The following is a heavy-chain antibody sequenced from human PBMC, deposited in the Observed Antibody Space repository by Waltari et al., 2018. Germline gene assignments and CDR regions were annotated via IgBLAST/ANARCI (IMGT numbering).Heavy chain of an antibody. J-gene: IGHJ4*02. CDR1: GASISSKSYY. V-gene: IGHV4-39*02. CDR2: LYYGGS. CDR3: ARRPYDMLPGGFDS. Sequence: QLQLQESGPGLVKPSETLSLSCTVAGASISSKSYYWGWIRQPPGKGLEWIGSLYYGGSNYNPSLQSRVTISADTSKNRLSLKLTSVTATDTAVYYCARRPYDMLPGGFDSWGQGTLVTVSS. D-gene: IGHD3-9*01.